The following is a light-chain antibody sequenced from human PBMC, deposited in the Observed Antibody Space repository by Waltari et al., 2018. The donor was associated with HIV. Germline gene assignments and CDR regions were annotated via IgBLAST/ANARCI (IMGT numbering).Light chain of an antibody. J-gene: IGLJ3*02. V-gene: IGLV1-44*01. CDR2: GNY. Sequence: QSMVTQPPSVSGTPGQTVTISCSGSTSNIGIKTVNWYQHLPGTAPKRLIYGNYQRPSGVPDRFSASKSGTSASLAISGLQSEDEADYYCASWDASLNGWVFGGGTKLTVL. CDR1: TSNIGIKT. CDR3: ASWDASLNGWV.